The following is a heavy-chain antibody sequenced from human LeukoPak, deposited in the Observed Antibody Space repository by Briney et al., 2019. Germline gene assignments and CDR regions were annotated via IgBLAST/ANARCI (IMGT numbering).Heavy chain of an antibody. CDR3: ARGIYSSSSDFDY. D-gene: IGHD6-6*01. J-gene: IGHJ4*02. CDR2: IIPIFGTA. CDR1: GGTFSSYA. Sequence: GSSVRVSCKASGGTFSSYAISWVRQAPGQGLEWMGGIIPIFGTANYAQKFQGRVTITTDESTSTAYMELSSLRSEDTAVYYCARGIYSSSSDFDYWGQGTLVTVSS. V-gene: IGHV1-69*05.